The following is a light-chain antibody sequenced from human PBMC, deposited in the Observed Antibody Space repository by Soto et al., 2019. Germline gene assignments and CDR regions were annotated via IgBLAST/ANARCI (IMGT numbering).Light chain of an antibody. V-gene: IGLV1-47*01. CDR2: RNN. CDR1: RSNIGSNY. Sequence: QSVLTQPPSASGTPGQRVTFSCSGGRSNIGSNYVFWYQQSPGTAPKLLIYRNNQRPSGVPDRFSGSKSGTSASLAISGLRSEDEADYYCTSWDDSLYHVVFGGGTKVTVL. J-gene: IGLJ2*01. CDR3: TSWDDSLYHVV.